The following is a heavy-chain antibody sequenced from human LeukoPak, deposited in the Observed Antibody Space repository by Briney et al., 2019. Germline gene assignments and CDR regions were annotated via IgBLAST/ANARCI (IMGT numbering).Heavy chain of an antibody. CDR3: ARRARGSGWYY. V-gene: IGHV4-59*04. J-gene: IGHJ4*02. CDR1: GGSISSYY. Sequence: SETLSLTCTVSGGSISSYYWSWIRQPPGKGLEWIGTIYYSGSTYYEPSLKSRVTISVDTSKNQFSLKLNSATAADTAVYYCARRARGSGWYYWGQGTLVTVSS. CDR2: IYYSGST. D-gene: IGHD6-19*01.